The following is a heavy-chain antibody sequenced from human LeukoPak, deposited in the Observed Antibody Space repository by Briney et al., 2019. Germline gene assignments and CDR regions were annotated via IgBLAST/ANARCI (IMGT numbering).Heavy chain of an antibody. CDR2: IKQDGSEK. V-gene: IGHV3-7*01. CDR1: ALTVTNTY. Sequence: GGSLRLSCAASALTVTNTYMSWVRQAPGKGLEWVANIKQDGSEKYYVDSVKGRFTISRDNAKNSLYLQMNSLRAEDTAVYYCARVYYYDSSGYAIDYWGQGTLVTVSS. CDR3: ARVYYYDSSGYAIDY. D-gene: IGHD3-22*01. J-gene: IGHJ4*02.